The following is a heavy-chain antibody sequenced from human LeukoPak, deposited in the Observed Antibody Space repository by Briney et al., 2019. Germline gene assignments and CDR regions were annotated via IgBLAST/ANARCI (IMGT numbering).Heavy chain of an antibody. CDR1: GFTFGDYA. Sequence: LRLSCTASGFTFGDYAMSWVRQAPGKGLEWIGEINHSGSTNYNPSLKSRVTISVDTSKKQFSLKLSSVTAADTAVYYCARGPYCSSTSCLIAAAANWFDPWGQGTLVTVSS. CDR2: INHSGST. D-gene: IGHD2-2*01. J-gene: IGHJ5*02. V-gene: IGHV4-34*01. CDR3: ARGPYCSSTSCLIAAAANWFDP.